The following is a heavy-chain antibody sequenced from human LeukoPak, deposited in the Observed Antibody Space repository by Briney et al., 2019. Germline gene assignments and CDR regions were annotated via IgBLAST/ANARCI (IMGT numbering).Heavy chain of an antibody. D-gene: IGHD4-11*01. V-gene: IGHV3-7*01. J-gene: IGHJ4*02. CDR1: GFTFSNCY. Sequence: GGSLRLSCAASGFTFSNCYMRWVRQAPGKGLEWVATLWPDGSEVYYVDSVRGRFTISRDNARNSLYLQMNSLTVEDTAVYYCARLLGHVTTYDYWGQGTLVTVSS. CDR2: LWPDGSEV. CDR3: ARLLGHVTTYDY.